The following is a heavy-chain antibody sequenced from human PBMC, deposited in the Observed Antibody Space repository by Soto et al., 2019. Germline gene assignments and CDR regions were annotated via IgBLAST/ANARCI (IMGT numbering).Heavy chain of an antibody. J-gene: IGHJ4*02. D-gene: IGHD1-1*01. CDR2: ISAHNGNT. CDR1: GYTFTSYG. Sequence: QFHLVQSGAEVKKPGASVKVSCKASGYTFTSYGITWVRQAPGQGLEGMGWISAHNGNTDYAQKLQGRVIVTRDTSTSTAYMELRSLISDDTAVYYCARGRYGDYWGQGALVTVSS. CDR3: ARGRYGDY. V-gene: IGHV1-18*01.